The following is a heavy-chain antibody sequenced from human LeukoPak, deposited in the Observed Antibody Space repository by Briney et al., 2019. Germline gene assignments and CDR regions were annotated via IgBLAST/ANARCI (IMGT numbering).Heavy chain of an antibody. V-gene: IGHV3-9*01. CDR2: ISWNSGSI. J-gene: IGHJ1*01. CDR1: GFTFDDYA. Sequence: GGSLRLSCAASGFTFDDYAMHWVRQAPGKGLEWVSGISWNSGSIGYADSVKGRFTISRDNAKNSLYLQMNSLRAEDTALYYCAKDISSGSWWYFQHWGQGTLVTVSS. CDR3: AKDISSGSWWYFQH. D-gene: IGHD6-13*01.